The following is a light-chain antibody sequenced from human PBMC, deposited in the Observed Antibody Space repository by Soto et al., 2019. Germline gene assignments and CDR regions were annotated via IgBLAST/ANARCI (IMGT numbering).Light chain of an antibody. J-gene: IGKJ1*01. CDR3: QQYNSYPWT. V-gene: IGKV1-5*03. Sequence: DIQMTQSPSTLSAPVGDRATITCRASQSISSRLAWYQQKPGKAPKLLIYKASSLESGVPSRFSGSGSGTEFPLTISSLQPDDFATYYCQQYNSYPWTFGQGTKVEIK. CDR2: KAS. CDR1: QSISSR.